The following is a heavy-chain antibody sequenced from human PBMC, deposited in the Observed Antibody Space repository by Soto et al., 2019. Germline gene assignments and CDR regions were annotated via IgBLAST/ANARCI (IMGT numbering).Heavy chain of an antibody. Sequence: GGSLRLSCAASGFTFSSYAMSWVRQAPGKGLGWVSALSGSGGSTYYADSVKGRFTIPRDNSKNTLYLQMNSLRAEDTAVYYCAKSDYDYVWGSYRSPSQRGPLDYWGQGTLVTVSS. V-gene: IGHV3-23*01. D-gene: IGHD3-16*02. J-gene: IGHJ4*02. CDR1: GFTFSSYA. CDR2: LSGSGGST. CDR3: AKSDYDYVWGSYRSPSQRGPLDY.